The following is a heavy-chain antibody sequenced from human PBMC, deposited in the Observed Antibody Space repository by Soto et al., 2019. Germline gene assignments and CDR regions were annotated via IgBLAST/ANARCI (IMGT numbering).Heavy chain of an antibody. J-gene: IGHJ4*02. CDR3: ARDLAVGLVDY. CDR2: ISAHNGNT. D-gene: IGHD6-19*01. V-gene: IGHV1-18*01. Sequence: QVQLVQSGAEVKKPGASVKVSCKASDYTFTSYDISWVRQAPGQGIEWMGWISAHNGNTKYAQKLQGRVTMTTDTSTSTAYMELRSLRSDDTAVYYCARDLAVGLVDYWGQGTLVTVSS. CDR1: DYTFTSYD.